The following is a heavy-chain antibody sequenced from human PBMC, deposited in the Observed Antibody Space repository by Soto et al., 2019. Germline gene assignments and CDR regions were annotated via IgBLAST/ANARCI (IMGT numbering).Heavy chain of an antibody. CDR1: GFTFSSYG. CDR2: ISYDGSNK. Sequence: QVQLVESGGGVVQPGRSLRLSCAASGFTFSSYGMHWVRQAPGKGLEWVAVISYDGSNKYYADSVKGRFTISRDNSKNTLDLQMNSLRAEDTAVYYCAKGDSVGVYWGQGTLVTVSS. V-gene: IGHV3-30*18. CDR3: AKGDSVGVY. D-gene: IGHD1-26*01. J-gene: IGHJ4*02.